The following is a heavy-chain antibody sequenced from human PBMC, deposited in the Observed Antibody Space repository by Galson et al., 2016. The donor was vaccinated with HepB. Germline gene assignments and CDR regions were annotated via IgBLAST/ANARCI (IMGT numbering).Heavy chain of an antibody. CDR2: IYSRGST. J-gene: IGHJ5*02. CDR3: ARKSDSGTLVGDL. Sequence: SLRLSCAASGITFSSHAMTWVRQAPGKGLEWVSVIYSRGSTSYADSVKGRFSISRDNSKNTLYLQMSSLRAEDTAVYYCARKSDSGTLVGDLWGQGTLVTVSS. D-gene: IGHD6-25*01. V-gene: IGHV3-66*01. CDR1: GITFSSHA.